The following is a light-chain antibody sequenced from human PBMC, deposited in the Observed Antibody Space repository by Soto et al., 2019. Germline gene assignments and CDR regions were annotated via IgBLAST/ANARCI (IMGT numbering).Light chain of an antibody. CDR2: GIS. CDR1: HTISSSY. Sequence: EIVLTQSPGTLSLSPGERATLSCRASHTISSSYLAWYQQKPGQAPRLLMYGISRRATGIPDRFSGIRSGTDFPLTITRLEPEDFAVYYCQQYVTSSPRTFGQGTKVEIK. J-gene: IGKJ1*01. V-gene: IGKV3-20*01. CDR3: QQYVTSSPRT.